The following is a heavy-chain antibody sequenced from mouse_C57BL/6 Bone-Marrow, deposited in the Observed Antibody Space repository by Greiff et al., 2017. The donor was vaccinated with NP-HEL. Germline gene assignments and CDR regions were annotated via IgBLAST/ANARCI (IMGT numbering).Heavy chain of an antibody. Sequence: VQLQQSGAELVRPGASVKLSCTASGFNIKDYYMHWVKQRPGQGLEWIGDIYPGSGSTNYNEKFKSKATLTVDTSSSTAYMQLSSLTSEDSAVYYCARVLYAPFDYWGQGTTLTVSS. J-gene: IGHJ2*01. CDR3: ARVLYAPFDY. CDR2: IYPGSGST. V-gene: IGHV1-55*01. CDR1: GFNIKDYY. D-gene: IGHD1-1*01.